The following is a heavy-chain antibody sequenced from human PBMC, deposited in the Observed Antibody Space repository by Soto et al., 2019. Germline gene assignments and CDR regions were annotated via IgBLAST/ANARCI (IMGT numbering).Heavy chain of an antibody. J-gene: IGHJ6*02. CDR3: ARGSSGSRMDV. Sequence: QVQLVQSGAEVKKPGASVKVSCKASGYTFTSYDINWVRQATGQGLEWMGWMNPNSGNTGHAQKSQGRVTMTRNTSIRTGYMELSGLRSDDRAVYYCARGSSGSRMDVWGQGTTVTVSS. CDR2: MNPNSGNT. CDR1: GYTFTSYD. V-gene: IGHV1-8*02. D-gene: IGHD6-6*01.